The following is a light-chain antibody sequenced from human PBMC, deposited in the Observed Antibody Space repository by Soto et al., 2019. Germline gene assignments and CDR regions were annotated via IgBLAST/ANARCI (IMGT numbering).Light chain of an antibody. V-gene: IGKV3-20*01. CDR3: QQYGSSPPYT. CDR1: QSVSNNY. J-gene: IGKJ2*01. CDR2: GSS. Sequence: EVVLTQSPGTLSLSPGERVILSCRASQSVSNNYFAWYQQKPGQAPRLLIFGSSDRATGIPDRFSGSGSGTDFTLTISRLEPEDFAVYYCQQYGSSPPYTFGQGTKLEIK.